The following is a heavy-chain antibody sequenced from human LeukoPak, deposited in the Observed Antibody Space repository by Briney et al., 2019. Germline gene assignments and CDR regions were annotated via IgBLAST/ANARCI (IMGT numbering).Heavy chain of an antibody. CDR3: ARGLSAAASRNYFDY. V-gene: IGHV3-53*01. Sequence: GVSLRLSCAASGFTVSSNYMSWVRQAPGKGLEWVSVIYSGGSTYYADSVKGRFTISRDNSKNTLYLQMNSLRAEDTAVYYRARGLSAAASRNYFDYWGQGTLVTVSS. J-gene: IGHJ4*02. CDR1: GFTVSSNY. CDR2: IYSGGST. D-gene: IGHD6-13*01.